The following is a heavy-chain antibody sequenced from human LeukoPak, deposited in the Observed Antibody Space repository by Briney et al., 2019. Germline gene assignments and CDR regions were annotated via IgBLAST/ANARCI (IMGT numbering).Heavy chain of an antibody. J-gene: IGHJ2*01. V-gene: IGHV4-39*07. Sequence: SETLSLTCTVSGGSISSSSYYWGWIRQPPGKGLEWIGSIYYSGSTYYNPSLKSRVTISVDTSKNQFSLKLSSVTAADTAVYCARGEAAAAADWYFDLWGRGTLVTVSS. CDR2: IYYSGST. CDR1: GGSISSSSYY. CDR3: ARGEAAAAADWYFDL. D-gene: IGHD6-13*01.